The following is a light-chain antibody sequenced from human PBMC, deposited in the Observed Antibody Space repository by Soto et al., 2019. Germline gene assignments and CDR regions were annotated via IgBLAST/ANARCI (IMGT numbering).Light chain of an antibody. CDR3: QRYNNWRLIT. J-gene: IGKJ5*01. CDR2: GAS. V-gene: IGKV3-15*01. CDR1: QSVSSN. Sequence: EIVMTQSPATLSVSPGERATLSCRASQSVSSNLGWYQQKPGQAPRLLIYGASTRATGIPARFSGSGSGTESTLNISSLQSEDFAVYYCQRYNNWRLITFGQGTRLEMK.